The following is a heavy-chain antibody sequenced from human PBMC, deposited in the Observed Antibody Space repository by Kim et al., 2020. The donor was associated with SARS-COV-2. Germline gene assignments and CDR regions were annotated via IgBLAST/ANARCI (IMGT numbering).Heavy chain of an antibody. D-gene: IGHD6-13*01. V-gene: IGHV4-39*01. CDR3: ARRGIAARRAFDI. Sequence: YNRSLKSRVTMSVDTSKNQFSLKLSSVTAADTAVYYCARRGIAARRAFDIWGQGTMVTVSS. J-gene: IGHJ3*02.